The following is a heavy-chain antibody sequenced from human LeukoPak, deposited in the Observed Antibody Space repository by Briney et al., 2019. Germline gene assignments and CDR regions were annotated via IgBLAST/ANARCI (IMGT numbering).Heavy chain of an antibody. Sequence: GGSLRLSCAASGFTFSSYWMSWVRQAPGKGLEWVANIKQDGSEKYYVDSVKGRFTISRDNAKNSLYLQMNSLRAEDTAVYYCARDRLTIADFDRLLYYYYGMDVWGQGTTVTVSS. CDR2: IKQDGSEK. V-gene: IGHV3-7*01. CDR3: ARDRLTIADFDRLLYYYYGMDV. D-gene: IGHD3-9*01. CDR1: GFTFSSYW. J-gene: IGHJ6*02.